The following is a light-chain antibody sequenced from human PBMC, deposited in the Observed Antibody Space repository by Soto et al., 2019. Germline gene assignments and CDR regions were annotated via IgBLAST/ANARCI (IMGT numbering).Light chain of an antibody. V-gene: IGLV2-14*01. CDR1: SRDGGGYNY. CDR2: AVS. J-gene: IGLJ1*01. CDR3: SSYTSSSTLYV. Sequence: LTQPASVSGSPGQSITISCTGTSRDGGGYNYVSWYQQHPGKAPNLMIYAVSNRPSGFSNRFSGPKSGNPASLTISGLQAEDEADYYCSSYTSSSTLYVFGTGTKVTVL.